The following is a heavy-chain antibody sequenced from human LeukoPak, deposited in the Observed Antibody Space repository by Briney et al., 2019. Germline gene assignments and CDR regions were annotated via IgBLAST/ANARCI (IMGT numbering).Heavy chain of an antibody. CDR2: IYYSGST. CDR3: ARGSPLQLWLREYYFDY. D-gene: IGHD5-18*01. J-gene: IGHJ4*02. CDR1: GGSISSYY. Sequence: PETLSLTCTVSGGSISSYYWSWIRQPPGKRLQSIGYIYYSGSTNYNPSLRSRVTISVDTSKNQFSLKLSSVTAADTAVYYCARGSPLQLWLREYYFDYWGQGTLVTVSS. V-gene: IGHV4-59*01.